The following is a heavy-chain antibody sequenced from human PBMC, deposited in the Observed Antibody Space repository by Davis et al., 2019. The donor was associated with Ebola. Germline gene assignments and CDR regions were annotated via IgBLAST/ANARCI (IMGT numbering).Heavy chain of an antibody. V-gene: IGHV1-8*01. CDR3: ARANTGMVPPEIDS. D-gene: IGHD5-18*01. CDR2: MNPNSGNT. Sequence: ASVKVSCKASGYTFTSYDINWVRQATGQGLEWMGWMNPNSGNTGYAQKFQGRVTMTRNTSISTAYMELSSLRSEDTAVYYCARANTGMVPPEIDSWGRGTLVTVSS. J-gene: IGHJ4*02. CDR1: GYTFTSYD.